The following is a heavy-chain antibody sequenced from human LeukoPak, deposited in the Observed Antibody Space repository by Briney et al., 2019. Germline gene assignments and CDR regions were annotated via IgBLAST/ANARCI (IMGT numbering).Heavy chain of an antibody. CDR1: GYRFTDYW. Sequence: GESLKISCKGSGYRFTDYWIGWVRQMPGKGLQWMGVIYPDDSDIRYSPSFQGQVTISADKSIITAYLQWSSLKASDTAMYYCARHGRGSRSPNAFDFRGQGTMVTVSS. CDR3: ARHGRGSRSPNAFDF. J-gene: IGHJ3*01. CDR2: IYPDDSDI. V-gene: IGHV5-51*01. D-gene: IGHD3-10*01.